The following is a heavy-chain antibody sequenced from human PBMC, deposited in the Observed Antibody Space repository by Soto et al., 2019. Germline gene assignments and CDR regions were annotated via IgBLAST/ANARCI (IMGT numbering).Heavy chain of an antibody. CDR2: IYWDDDK. V-gene: IGHV2-5*02. D-gene: IGHD2-21*02. CDR3: AHCGGYFHGRRVFDF. J-gene: IGHJ4*02. Sequence: SGPTLVNPTQTLTLTCTFSGFSLSTSGVGVGWIRQPPGKALEWLALIYWDDDKRYSPSLKSRLTITKDTSKNQVVLTVTNMDPVDTATYYCAHCGGYFHGRRVFDFWGQATLGTRFS. CDR1: GFSLSTSGVG.